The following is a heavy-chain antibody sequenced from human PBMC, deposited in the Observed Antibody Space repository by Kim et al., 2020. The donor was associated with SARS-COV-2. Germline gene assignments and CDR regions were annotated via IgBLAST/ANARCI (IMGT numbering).Heavy chain of an antibody. CDR1: GYTFTSYD. Sequence: ASVKVSCKASGYTFTSYDINWVRQATGQGLEWMGWMNHNSGNTGYAQKFQGRVTMTRNTSISTAYMELSSLRSEDTAVYYCARAVWFRGLLPRYYFDYWGPGTLVTVSS. V-gene: IGHV1-8*01. D-gene: IGHD3-10*01. CDR2: MNHNSGNT. J-gene: IGHJ4*02. CDR3: ARAVWFRGLLPRYYFDY.